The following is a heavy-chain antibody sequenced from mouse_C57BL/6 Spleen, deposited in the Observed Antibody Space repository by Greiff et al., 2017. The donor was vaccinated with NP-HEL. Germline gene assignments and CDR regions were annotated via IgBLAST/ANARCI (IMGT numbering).Heavy chain of an antibody. J-gene: IGHJ1*03. CDR2: IDPSDSYT. V-gene: IGHV1-69*01. CDR3: ARDYYGSSYGYFDV. CDR1: GYTFTSYW. Sequence: VQLQQPGAELVMPGASVKLSCKASGYTFTSYWMHWVKQRPGQGLEWIGEIDPSDSYTNYIQKFKGKSTLTVDKSSSTAYMQLSSLTSEDSAVYYCARDYYGSSYGYFDVWGTGTTVTVSA. D-gene: IGHD1-1*01.